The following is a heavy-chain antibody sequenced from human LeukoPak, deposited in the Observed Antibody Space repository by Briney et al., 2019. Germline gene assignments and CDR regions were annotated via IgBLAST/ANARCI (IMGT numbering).Heavy chain of an antibody. J-gene: IGHJ4*02. CDR3: ARDLFRFLEWVSYYFDY. Sequence: PGGSLRLSCAASGFTFSNYAMPWVRQAPGKGLEWVAIVSYDGSNKYYADSVKGRFTISRDNSKNTLYLQMTSLRAEDTAVYYCARDLFRFLEWVSYYFDYWGQGALVTVSS. CDR2: VSYDGSNK. CDR1: GFTFSNYA. V-gene: IGHV3-30-3*01. D-gene: IGHD3-3*01.